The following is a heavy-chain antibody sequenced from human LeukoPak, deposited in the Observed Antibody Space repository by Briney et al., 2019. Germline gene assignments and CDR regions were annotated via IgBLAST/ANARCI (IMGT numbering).Heavy chain of an antibody. CDR2: IYYSGST. CDR1: GVSISSHY. V-gene: IGHV4-59*11. CDR3: AREASSGWSNWLDP. Sequence: PSETLSLTCTVSGVSISSHYWSWIRQPPGKGLEWIGNIYYSGSTNYNPSLKSRVTISIDTSKNQFSLKLSSVTAAGTAVYYCAREASSGWSNWLDPWGQGTLVTVSS. J-gene: IGHJ5*02. D-gene: IGHD6-19*01.